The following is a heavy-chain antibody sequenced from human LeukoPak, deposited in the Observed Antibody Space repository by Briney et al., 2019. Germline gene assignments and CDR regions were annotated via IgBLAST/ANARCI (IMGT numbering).Heavy chain of an antibody. V-gene: IGHV3-7*01. Sequence: GGSLTLSRAACGFTFLRYSMTWSAQAPGKGLEWVTLIWYDGGQIYYADSVKGRFTISRDNAKNSLYLQMNSLRAEDTAVYYCAREGGYGRDVWGRETTVSVSS. CDR3: AREGGYGRDV. J-gene: IGHJ6*02. CDR1: GFTFLRYS. CDR2: IWYDGGQI. D-gene: IGHD3-16*01.